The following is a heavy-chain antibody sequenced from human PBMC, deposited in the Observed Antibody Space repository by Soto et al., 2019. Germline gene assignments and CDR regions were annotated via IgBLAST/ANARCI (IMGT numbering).Heavy chain of an antibody. V-gene: IGHV3-73*02. CDR3: TRPGGPGDYWYFDL. CDR1: GFTFSGSA. D-gene: IGHD4-17*01. J-gene: IGHJ2*01. Sequence: EVQLVESGGGLVQPGGSLKLSCAASGFTFSGSAMHWVRQASGKGLEWVGRIRSKANSYATAYAASVKGRFTISRDDSKNTAYLQMNCLKTEDTAVYYCTRPGGPGDYWYFDLWGRGTLVTVSS. CDR2: IRSKANSYAT.